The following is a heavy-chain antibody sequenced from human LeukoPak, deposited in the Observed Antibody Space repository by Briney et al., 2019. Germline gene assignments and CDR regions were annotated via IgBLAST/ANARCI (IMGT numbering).Heavy chain of an antibody. CDR2: IIPIFGTT. V-gene: IGHV1-69*06. CDR1: GGTFNSYA. J-gene: IGHJ6*03. CDR3: ARAIRGSKIASRYYFYYMDV. Sequence: SVKVSCKASGGTFNSYAISWVRQAPGQGLEWMGGIIPIFGTTNYAQKFQGRVTITADKSTSTAYMELSSLRSDDTAVYYCARAIRGSKIASRYYFYYMDVWGKGTTVTVSS. D-gene: IGHD3-10*01.